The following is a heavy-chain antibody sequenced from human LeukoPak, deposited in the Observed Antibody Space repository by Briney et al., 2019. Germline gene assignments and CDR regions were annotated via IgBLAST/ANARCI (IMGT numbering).Heavy chain of an antibody. J-gene: IGHJ5*02. CDR1: GGSISSGGYS. CDR3: ARSFTGSSSYWFDP. D-gene: IGHD6-6*01. CDR2: IYHSGST. Sequence: SQTLSLTCAVSGGSISSGGYSWSWIRQPPGKGLEWIGYIYHSGSTYYNPSLKSRVTISVDRSKNQFSLKLSSVTAADTAVYYCARSFTGSSSYWFDPWGQGTLVTVSS. V-gene: IGHV4-30-2*01.